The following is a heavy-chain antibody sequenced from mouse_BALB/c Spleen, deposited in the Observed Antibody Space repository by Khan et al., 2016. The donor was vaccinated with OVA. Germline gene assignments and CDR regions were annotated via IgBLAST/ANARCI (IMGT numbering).Heavy chain of an antibody. D-gene: IGHD2-14*01. CDR1: GFTFSSYV. Sequence: EVELVESGGGSVKPGGSLKLSCAVSGFTFSSYVMSWIRQTPEKRLEWVASISSSGSTYYPDSVKGRFTISRDNARNVVYLQMSSLRSEDMAMYYCARGAYRYDEYYFDYWGQGTTLTVSS. CDR3: ARGAYRYDEYYFDY. CDR2: ISSSGST. V-gene: IGHV5-6-5*01. J-gene: IGHJ2*01.